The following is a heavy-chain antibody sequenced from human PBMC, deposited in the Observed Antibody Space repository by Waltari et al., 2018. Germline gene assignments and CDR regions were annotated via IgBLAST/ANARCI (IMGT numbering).Heavy chain of an antibody. Sequence: QVQLQQWGAGLLKPSETLSLTCAVYGGSFSGYYWSWIRQPPGKGLEWIGEINHSGSTNYNPSLKSRVTISVDTSKNQFSLKLSSVTAADTAVYYCARGKGRRGYGSGSWFDPWGQGTLVTVSS. D-gene: IGHD3-10*01. CDR3: ARGKGRRGYGSGSWFDP. CDR1: GGSFSGYY. CDR2: INHSGST. J-gene: IGHJ5*02. V-gene: IGHV4-34*01.